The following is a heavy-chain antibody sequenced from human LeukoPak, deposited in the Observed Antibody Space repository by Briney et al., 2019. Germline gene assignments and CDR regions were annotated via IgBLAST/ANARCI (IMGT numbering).Heavy chain of an antibody. J-gene: IGHJ4*02. V-gene: IGHV3-30*18. Sequence: GRSLRLSCAASGFTFSSYGMHWVRQAPGKGLEWVAVISYDGSNKYYADSVKGRFTISRDNSKNTLYLQMNSLRAEDTAVYYCAKDGYGDCDYPDYWGRGTLVTVSS. CDR2: ISYDGSNK. CDR1: GFTFSSYG. CDR3: AKDGYGDCDYPDY. D-gene: IGHD5-12*01.